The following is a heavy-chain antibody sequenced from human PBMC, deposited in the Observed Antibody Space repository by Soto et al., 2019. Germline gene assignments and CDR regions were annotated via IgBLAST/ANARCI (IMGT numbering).Heavy chain of an antibody. J-gene: IGHJ4*02. D-gene: IGHD3-16*01. CDR1: GFTFSNYW. CDR3: VRDWGRPEH. CDR2: INKDGSTT. Sequence: GGSLRLSCAVSGFTFSNYWMHWVRQAPGKGLLYLSYINKDGSTTNYADSVKGRFTISRDNAKNTLYLQMNSLRAEDTAVYYCVRDWGRPEHWGQGTLVTVSS. V-gene: IGHV3-74*01.